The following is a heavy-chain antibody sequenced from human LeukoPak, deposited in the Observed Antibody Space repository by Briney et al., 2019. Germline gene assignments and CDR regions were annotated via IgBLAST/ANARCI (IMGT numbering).Heavy chain of an antibody. J-gene: IGHJ4*02. CDR2: IYTSGST. V-gene: IGHV4-4*09. Sequence: PSETLSLTCTVSGGSISTYYWSWIRQPPGKGLEWIGYIYTSGSTVYNPSLKSRVTISPDTSNNQFSLNLNSVTAADTAVYYCARSRGRKVTPFDYWGQGILVTVSS. D-gene: IGHD3-10*01. CDR3: ARSRGRKVTPFDY. CDR1: GGSISTYY.